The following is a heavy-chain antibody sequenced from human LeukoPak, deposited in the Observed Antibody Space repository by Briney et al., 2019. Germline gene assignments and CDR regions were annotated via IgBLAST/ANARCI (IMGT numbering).Heavy chain of an antibody. D-gene: IGHD3-16*01. Sequence: SVKVSCKASGFTFSSSAVQWVRQARGQRLEWIGWIVVGSANTNYAQKFQERVTITRDMSTSTAYMELSSLRSEDTAVYYCAASPGTVGAFDIWGQGSVVTVS. CDR3: AASPGTVGAFDI. CDR2: IVVGSANT. J-gene: IGHJ3*02. V-gene: IGHV1-58*01. CDR1: GFTFSSSA.